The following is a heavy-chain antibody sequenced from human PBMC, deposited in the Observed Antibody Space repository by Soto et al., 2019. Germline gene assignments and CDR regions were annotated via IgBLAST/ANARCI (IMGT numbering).Heavy chain of an antibody. CDR3: AKAPITMIVVVDY. CDR2: ISYDGSNK. Sequence: GGSLRLSCAASGFTFSSYGMHWVRQAPGKGLEWVAVISYDGSNKYYADSVKGRFTISRDNSKNTLYLQMNSLRAEDTAVYYCAKAPITMIVVVDYWGQGTLVTVSS. V-gene: IGHV3-30*18. CDR1: GFTFSSYG. J-gene: IGHJ4*02. D-gene: IGHD3-22*01.